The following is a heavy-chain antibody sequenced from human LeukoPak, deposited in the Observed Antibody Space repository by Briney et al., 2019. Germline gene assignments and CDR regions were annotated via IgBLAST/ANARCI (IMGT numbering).Heavy chain of an antibody. J-gene: IGHJ3*02. V-gene: IGHV4-30-4*08. CDR3: ARDLYYYDNSGRHDAFDI. D-gene: IGHD3-22*01. Sequence: SWVRQPPGKGLEWIGYIYYSGSTYYNPSLKSRVIISISTSKNQFSLKLSSATAADTAVYYCARDLYYYDNSGRHDAFDIWGQGTMVTVSS. CDR2: IYYSGST.